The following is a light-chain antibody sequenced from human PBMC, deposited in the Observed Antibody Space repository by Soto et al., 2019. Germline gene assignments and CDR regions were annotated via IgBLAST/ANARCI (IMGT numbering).Light chain of an antibody. Sequence: EIVLTQSPATLSLSPGERATLSCRASQSVSSYLAWYQHKPGQAPRLLIYDASNSATGIPARFSGTGSGTVFTLTISSLEPEDFAVYFCQHRSNWPLTFGGGTKVEIK. V-gene: IGKV3-11*01. CDR1: QSVSSY. J-gene: IGKJ4*01. CDR2: DAS. CDR3: QHRSNWPLT.